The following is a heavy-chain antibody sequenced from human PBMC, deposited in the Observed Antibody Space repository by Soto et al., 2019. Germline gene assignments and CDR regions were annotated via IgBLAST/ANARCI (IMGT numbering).Heavy chain of an antibody. CDR1: GDSISRGGYY. CDR3: ARVQPYDYGANSGWLDP. J-gene: IGHJ5*02. V-gene: IGHV4-31*03. Sequence: SETLSLTCTVSGDSISRGGYYWSWIRQHPGKGLEWIGYIFYSGTTYYNPSLKGRISISVDTSENHFSLSLTSVTAADMAVYYCARVQPYDYGANSGWLDPWGQGTLVTVSS. CDR2: IFYSGTT. D-gene: IGHD4-17*01.